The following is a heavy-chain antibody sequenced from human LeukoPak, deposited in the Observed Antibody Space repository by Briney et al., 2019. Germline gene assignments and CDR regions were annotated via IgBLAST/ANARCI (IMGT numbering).Heavy chain of an antibody. Sequence: ASVKVSCKASGYTFTGYYIHWVRQAPEQGLEWMGWINPNSGGTSYAQKFQGRVTMTRDTSISTAYMELSRLRSDDTAVYYCASWSSGVTQRDNWFDPWGQGTLVTVSS. CDR2: INPNSGGT. CDR1: GYTFTGYY. V-gene: IGHV1-2*02. D-gene: IGHD3-3*01. CDR3: ASWSSGVTQRDNWFDP. J-gene: IGHJ5*02.